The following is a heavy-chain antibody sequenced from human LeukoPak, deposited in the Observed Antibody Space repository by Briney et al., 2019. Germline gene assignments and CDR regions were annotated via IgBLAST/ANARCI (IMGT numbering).Heavy chain of an antibody. CDR3: AKDTLYYYGSGSPYYFDY. CDR1: GFTFSSYA. J-gene: IGHJ4*02. Sequence: GSLRLSCAASGFTFSSYAMSWVRQAPGRGLGWFSAISGSGGSKFFAYSVKGRFTISRDNSKNTLYLKMNSLRDEDTAVYYCAKDTLYYYGSGSPYYFDYWGQGTLVTVSS. CDR2: ISGSGGSK. V-gene: IGHV3-23*01. D-gene: IGHD3-10*01.